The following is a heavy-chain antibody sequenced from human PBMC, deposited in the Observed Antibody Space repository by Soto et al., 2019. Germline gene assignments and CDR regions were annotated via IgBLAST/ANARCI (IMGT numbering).Heavy chain of an antibody. J-gene: IGHJ6*02. V-gene: IGHV1-69*01. CDR3: ARASGSGSYYKGRYYGMDV. D-gene: IGHD3-10*01. Sequence: QVQLVQSGAEVKKPGSSVKVSCKASGGTFSIYAISWVRQAPGQGLEWMGGIIPIFGTANYAQKFQGRVTITADESTSTAYMELSSLRSEDTAVYYCARASGSGSYYKGRYYGMDVWGQGTTVTVSS. CDR1: GGTFSIYA. CDR2: IIPIFGTA.